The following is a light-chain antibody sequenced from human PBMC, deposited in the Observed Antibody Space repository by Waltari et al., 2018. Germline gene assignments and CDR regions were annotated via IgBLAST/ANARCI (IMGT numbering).Light chain of an antibody. CDR2: DAS. CDR1: QGISNY. CDR3: QQYNDLPYT. V-gene: IGKV1-33*01. Sequence: DIQMTQSPSSLSASLGDRVTITCQASQGISNYLNWYQLKPGTAPKLLIYDASYLERGVPSRFSGGGSGTEFTFTISSLQPEDIATYYCQQYNDLPYTFGQGTKLEIK. J-gene: IGKJ2*01.